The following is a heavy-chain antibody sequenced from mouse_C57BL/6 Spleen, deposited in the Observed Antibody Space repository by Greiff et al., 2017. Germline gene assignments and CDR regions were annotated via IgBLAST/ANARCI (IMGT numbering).Heavy chain of an antibody. D-gene: IGHD1-1*01. CDR3: TREGYFGRYWYFGG. V-gene: IGHV1-15*01. CDR2: IDPETGGT. Sequence: QVQLKESGAELVRPGASVTLSCKASGYTFTDYEMHWVKQTPVHGLEWIGAIDPETGGTAYNQKFKGKAILTADKSSSTAYMDLRSLTSEDSAVXYCTREGYFGRYWYFGGLGTGTTVTVSS. J-gene: IGHJ1*03. CDR1: GYTFTDYE.